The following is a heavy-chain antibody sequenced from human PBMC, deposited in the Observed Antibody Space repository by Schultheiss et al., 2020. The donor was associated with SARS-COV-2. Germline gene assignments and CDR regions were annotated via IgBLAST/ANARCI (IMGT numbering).Heavy chain of an antibody. Sequence: ASVKVSCKASGYTFTSYDINWVRQATGQGLEWMGIINPSGGSTSYAQKFQGRVTMTRDTSTSTVYMELSSLRSEDTAVYYCARDGVVVAATLYYYYGMDVWGQGTTVTVSS. J-gene: IGHJ6*02. CDR2: INPSGGST. CDR1: GYTFTSYD. D-gene: IGHD2-15*01. V-gene: IGHV1-46*01. CDR3: ARDGVVVAATLYYYYGMDV.